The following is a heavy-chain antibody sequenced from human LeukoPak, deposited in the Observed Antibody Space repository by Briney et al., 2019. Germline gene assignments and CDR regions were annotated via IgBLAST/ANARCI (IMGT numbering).Heavy chain of an antibody. CDR1: GGSISSGSYS. J-gene: IGHJ4*02. CDR3: ARVRDGYYSDY. Sequence: PSETLSLTCTVSGGSISSGSYSWSWIRQPAGKGLEWIGRIYTSGSTNYNPSLKSRVTISVDTSKNQFSLKLSSVTAADTAVYYCARVRDGYYSDYWGQGTLVTVSS. D-gene: IGHD3-10*01. V-gene: IGHV4-61*02. CDR2: IYTSGST.